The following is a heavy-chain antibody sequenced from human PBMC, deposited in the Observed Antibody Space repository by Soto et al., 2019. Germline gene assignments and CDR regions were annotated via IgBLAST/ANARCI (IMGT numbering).Heavy chain of an antibody. CDR1: GGSFSGYY. J-gene: IGHJ4*02. Sequence: QVQLQQWGAGLLKPSETLSLTCAVYGGSFSGYYWTWIRQPPGTGLEWIGEINHSGSTNYNPSLKSRVTFSVDTSKNQFSLKLTSVTAADTAVYYCARDKITGLFDYWGQGTLVTVSS. V-gene: IGHV4-34*01. CDR3: ARDKITGLFDY. D-gene: IGHD2-8*02. CDR2: INHSGST.